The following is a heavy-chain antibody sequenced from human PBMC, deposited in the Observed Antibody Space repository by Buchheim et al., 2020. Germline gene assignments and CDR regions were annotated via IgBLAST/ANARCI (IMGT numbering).Heavy chain of an antibody. J-gene: IGHJ6*02. CDR1: GGSFSGYY. CDR2: INHSGST. Sequence: QVQLQQWGAGLLKPSETLSLTCAVYGGSFSGYYWSWIRQPPGKGLEWIGEINHSGSTTYNPSLKSRGTISVATSKNQFSVKLSSVTAADTAVYYWARSEGYDILTGYYYYYYGMDVWGQGTT. V-gene: IGHV4-34*01. D-gene: IGHD3-9*01. CDR3: ARSEGYDILTGYYYYYYGMDV.